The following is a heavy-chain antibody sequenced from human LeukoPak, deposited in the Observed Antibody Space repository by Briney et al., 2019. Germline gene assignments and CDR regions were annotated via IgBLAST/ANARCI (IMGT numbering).Heavy chain of an antibody. CDR2: ISSSSTTI. CDR1: GFTFSSYS. D-gene: IGHD2-15*01. Sequence: PGGSLRLSCAASGFTFSSYSINWVRQAPGKGLEWVSYISSSSTTIYYADSVKGRFTNSRDNAKNSLYLQMDSLGAEDTAVYYCALRRGGCSGGTCYQYFDYWGQGTLVTVSS. V-gene: IGHV3-48*04. CDR3: ALRRGGCSGGTCYQYFDY. J-gene: IGHJ4*02.